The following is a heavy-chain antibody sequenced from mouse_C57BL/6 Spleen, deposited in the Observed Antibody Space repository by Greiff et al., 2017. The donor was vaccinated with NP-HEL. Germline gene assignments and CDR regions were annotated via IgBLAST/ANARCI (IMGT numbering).Heavy chain of an antibody. CDR3: ARVGDITTVVDY. CDR2: IYPGDGDT. V-gene: IGHV1-80*01. Sequence: QVQLKQSGAKLVKPGASVKISCKASGYAFSSYWMNWVKQRPGKGLEWIGQIYPGDGDTNYNGKFKGKATLTADKSSSTAYMQLSSLTSEDSAVYFCARVGDITTVVDYWGQGTTLTVSS. J-gene: IGHJ2*01. D-gene: IGHD1-1*01. CDR1: GYAFSSYW.